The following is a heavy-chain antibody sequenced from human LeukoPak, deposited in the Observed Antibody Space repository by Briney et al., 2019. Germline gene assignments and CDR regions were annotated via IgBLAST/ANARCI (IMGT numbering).Heavy chain of an antibody. CDR1: GFTVSSNY. CDR2: IYSGGST. J-gene: IGHJ6*02. Sequence: GGSLRLSCAASGFTVSSNYMSWVRQAPGKGLEWVSVIYSGGSTYYADSVKGRFTISRDNSKNTLYLQMNSLRAEDTAVYYCASSYYDSSGYYFYYYGMDVWGQGTTVTVSS. D-gene: IGHD3-22*01. V-gene: IGHV3-53*01. CDR3: ASSYYDSSGYYFYYYGMDV.